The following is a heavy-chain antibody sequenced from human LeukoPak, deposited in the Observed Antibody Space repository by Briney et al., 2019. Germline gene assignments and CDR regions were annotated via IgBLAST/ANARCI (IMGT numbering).Heavy chain of an antibody. V-gene: IGHV3-30*04. CDR1: GFTFSSYA. CDR2: ISYDGSNK. Sequence: QPGGSLRLSCAASGFTFSSYAMHWVRQAPGKGLEWVAVISYDGSNKYYADSVKGRFTISRDNAKNSLYLQMNSLRAEDTAVYYCAREVRAYGGYSQSDYWGQGTLVTVSS. J-gene: IGHJ4*02. CDR3: AREVRAYGGYSQSDY. D-gene: IGHD5-12*01.